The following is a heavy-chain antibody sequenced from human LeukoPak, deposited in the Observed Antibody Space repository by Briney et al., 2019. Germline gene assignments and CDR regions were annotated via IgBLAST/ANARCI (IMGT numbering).Heavy chain of an antibody. CDR3: ARGVDL. J-gene: IGHJ2*01. Sequence: SETLSLTCVVSSGSLSGYYWRWIRQPPGGGLEWLGEITHSGSPNYNPSPKSRVTISGDTSKKQFSPNLKSVTAADTGVYYCARGVDLWGRGTPVTVSS. CDR2: ITHSGSP. V-gene: IGHV4-34*01. CDR1: SGSLSGYY.